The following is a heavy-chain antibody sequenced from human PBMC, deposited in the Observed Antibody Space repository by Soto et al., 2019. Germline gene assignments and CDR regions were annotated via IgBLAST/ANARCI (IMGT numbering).Heavy chain of an antibody. CDR3: AHPRGYGVFDAYDI. D-gene: IGHD4-17*01. V-gene: IGHV3-23*01. CDR1: GFTFSTCA. J-gene: IGHJ3*02. CDR2: ISRDGYDI. Sequence: GGSLRLSCAASGFTFSTCAMSWVRQAPGKGLEWVSAISRDGYDIYYADSVKGRFTISRDNSKHMLFLQMHSLRTDDTAVYYCAHPRGYGVFDAYDIWGQGAMVTVSS.